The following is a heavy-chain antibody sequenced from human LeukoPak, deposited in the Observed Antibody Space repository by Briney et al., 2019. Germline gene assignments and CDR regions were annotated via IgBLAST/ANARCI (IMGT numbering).Heavy chain of an antibody. CDR1: GYTFTSYD. CDR2: MNPNSGNT. V-gene: IGHV1-8*01. CDR3: ARWTAFGVVIRHYYGMDV. D-gene: IGHD3-3*01. J-gene: IGHJ6*02. Sequence: ASVKVSCKASGYTFTSYDINWVRQATGQGLEWMGWMNPNSGNTGYAQKFQGRVTMTRNTSISTAYMELSSLRSEDTAVYYCARWTAFGVVIRHYYGMDVWGQGTTVTVSS.